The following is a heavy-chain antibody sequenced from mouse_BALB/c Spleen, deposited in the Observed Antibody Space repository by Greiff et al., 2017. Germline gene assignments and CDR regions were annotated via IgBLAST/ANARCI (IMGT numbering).Heavy chain of an antibody. J-gene: IGHJ3*01. V-gene: IGHV1-80*01. CDR3: ARGGYYGSFAY. CDR1: GYAFSSYW. D-gene: IGHD1-1*01. CDR2: IYPGDGDT. Sequence: VQGVESGAELVRPGSSVKISCKASGYAFSSYWMNWVKQRPGQGLEWIGQIYPGDGDTNYNGKFKGKATLTADKSSSTAYMQLSSLTSEDSAVYFCARGGYYGSFAYWGQGTLVTVSA.